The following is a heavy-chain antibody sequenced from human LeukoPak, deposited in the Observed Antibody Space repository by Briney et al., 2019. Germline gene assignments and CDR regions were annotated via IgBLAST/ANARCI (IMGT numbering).Heavy chain of an antibody. Sequence: EGSLRLSCAASGFTFSDYYMSWIRQAPGKGLEWVSYISSSGSTIYYADPVKGRFTISRDNAKNSLYLQMNSLRAEDTAVYYCARRTGDSYYFDYWGQGTLVTVSS. CDR3: ARRTGDSYYFDY. V-gene: IGHV3-11*01. CDR1: GFTFSDYY. J-gene: IGHJ4*02. CDR2: ISSSGSTI. D-gene: IGHD1-26*01.